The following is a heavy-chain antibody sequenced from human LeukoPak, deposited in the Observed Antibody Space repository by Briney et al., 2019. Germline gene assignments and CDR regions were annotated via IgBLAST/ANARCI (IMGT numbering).Heavy chain of an antibody. Sequence: ASVKVSCKASGGTFSSYAISWVRQAPGQGLEWMGGIIPIFGTANYAQKFQGRVTITADKSTSTAYMELSSLRSEDTAVYYCAKTGGSGIVVVISKEYYFDYWGQGTLVTVSS. V-gene: IGHV1-69*06. D-gene: IGHD3-22*01. J-gene: IGHJ4*02. CDR1: GGTFSSYA. CDR3: AKTGGSGIVVVISKEYYFDY. CDR2: IIPIFGTA.